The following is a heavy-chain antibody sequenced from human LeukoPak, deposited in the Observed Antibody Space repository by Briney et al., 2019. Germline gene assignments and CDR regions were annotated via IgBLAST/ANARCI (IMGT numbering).Heavy chain of an antibody. CDR3: ARASLAVAGSLAFDI. CDR2: ISWNSGSI. V-gene: IGHV3-9*01. Sequence: PGGSLRLSCAASGFTFDDYAMHWVRQAPGKGLEWVSGISWNSGSIGYADSVKGRFTISRDNAKNSLYLQMNSLRAEDTAVYYCARASLAVAGSLAFDIWGQGTMVTVSS. D-gene: IGHD6-19*01. J-gene: IGHJ3*02. CDR1: GFTFDDYA.